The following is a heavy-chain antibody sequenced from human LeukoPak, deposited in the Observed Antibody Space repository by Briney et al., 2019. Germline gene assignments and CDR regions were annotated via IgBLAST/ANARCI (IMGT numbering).Heavy chain of an antibody. CDR2: IYSGGYT. CDR1: GFTVSNNY. D-gene: IGHD5-24*01. V-gene: IGHV3-53*01. Sequence: PGGSLRLSCAASGFTVSNNYMTWVRQAPGKGLDWVSVIYSGGYTYYADSVRGRFTISRDTSKNTLYLQMNSLRAEDTAVYYCARARDGYNSSFDYWGQGTLVTVSS. CDR3: ARARDGYNSSFDY. J-gene: IGHJ4*02.